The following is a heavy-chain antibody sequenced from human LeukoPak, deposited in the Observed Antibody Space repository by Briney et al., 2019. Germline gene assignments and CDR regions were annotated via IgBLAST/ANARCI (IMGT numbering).Heavy chain of an antibody. CDR1: GLTFSSYA. V-gene: IGHV3-30-3*01. D-gene: IGHD3-16*02. CDR2: ISYDGSNK. Sequence: PGGSLRLSCAASGLTFSSYAMHWVRQAPGKGLEWVAVISYDGSNKYYADSVKGRFTISRDNSKNTLYLQMNSLRAEDTAVYYCARGDVWGSYRKDAFDIWGQGTMVTVSS. J-gene: IGHJ3*02. CDR3: ARGDVWGSYRKDAFDI.